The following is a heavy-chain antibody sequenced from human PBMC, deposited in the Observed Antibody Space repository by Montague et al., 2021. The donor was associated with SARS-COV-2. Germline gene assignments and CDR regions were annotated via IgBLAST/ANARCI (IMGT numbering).Heavy chain of an antibody. D-gene: IGHD3-9*01. Sequence: TLSLTCTVSGGSISTGSYYWSWIRQPAGKGLEWIGRIDTSGSTNYNPSLKSRVTISVDTSKNQFSLKLSSVTAADTAVYYCARGPHYDILTSYYKDGMDVWGQGTTVTVSS. CDR2: IDTSGST. V-gene: IGHV4-61*02. CDR3: ARGPHYDILTSYYKDGMDV. CDR1: GGSISTGSYY. J-gene: IGHJ6*02.